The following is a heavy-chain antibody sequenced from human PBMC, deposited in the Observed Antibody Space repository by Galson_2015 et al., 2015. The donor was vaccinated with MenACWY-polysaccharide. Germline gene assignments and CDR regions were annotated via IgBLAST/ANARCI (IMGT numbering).Heavy chain of an antibody. J-gene: IGHJ6*02. CDR1: GYRFAGYW. Sequence: GAEVKKPGESLRISCKVSGYRFAGYWIGWVRQMSGKGLEWMGIIYASDSETRYNPSFQGQVTITADRSTSTAYLHLGSLKASDTAMYYCGRVYPGNYYAMDVWGQGTTVIVTS. CDR3: GRVYPGNYYAMDV. CDR2: IYASDSET. V-gene: IGHV5-51*01. D-gene: IGHD2-8*01.